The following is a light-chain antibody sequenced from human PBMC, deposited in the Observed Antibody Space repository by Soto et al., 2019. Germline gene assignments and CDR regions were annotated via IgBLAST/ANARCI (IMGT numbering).Light chain of an antibody. Sequence: EIVLTQSPATLSLSPGERGTLSCRASQSVRSSYLAWYQQKPGQAPRLLIYAASSRATGIPDRFSGSGSGTDFTLTISRLEPEDFAVYYCQQYGSSPVALGQGTKVDI. J-gene: IGKJ1*01. CDR2: AAS. V-gene: IGKV3-20*01. CDR3: QQYGSSPVA. CDR1: QSVRSSY.